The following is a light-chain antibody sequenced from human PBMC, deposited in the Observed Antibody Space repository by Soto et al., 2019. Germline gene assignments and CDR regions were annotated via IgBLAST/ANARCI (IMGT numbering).Light chain of an antibody. CDR3: QQYISGWT. CDR2: DAS. V-gene: IGKV1-5*01. J-gene: IGKJ1*01. CDR1: QSISSR. Sequence: DIQMTQSPSTLSAPVGYRVTINRTASQSISSRLAWYQQKPGKAPNLLIYDASSLEGGVPSRFSGSGSETEFTLTISSLKPDDFATYYCQQYISGWTFGQGTKVDIK.